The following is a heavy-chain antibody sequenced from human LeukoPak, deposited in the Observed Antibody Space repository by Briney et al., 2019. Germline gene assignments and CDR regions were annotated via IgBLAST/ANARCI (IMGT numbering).Heavy chain of an antibody. V-gene: IGHV3-11*04. CDR3: ARDIGEYRFFDY. J-gene: IGHJ4*02. Sequence: PGGSLRLSCAASGFTFSDYYMSWIRQAPGKGLKWVSYISGSGSTIYYADSVKGRFTISRDNAKNSLYLQMNRLRAEDTAVYYCARDIGEYRFFDYWGQGTLVTVSS. CDR2: ISGSGSTI. CDR1: GFTFSDYY. D-gene: IGHD3-10*01.